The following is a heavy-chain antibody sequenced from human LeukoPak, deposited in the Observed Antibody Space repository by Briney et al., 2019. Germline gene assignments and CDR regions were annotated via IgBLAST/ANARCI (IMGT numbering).Heavy chain of an antibody. D-gene: IGHD6-13*01. V-gene: IGHV3-23*01. CDR1: GFTFSSYA. CDR2: ISGSGGST. J-gene: IGHJ5*02. Sequence: GSLRLSCAASGFTFSSYAVSWVRQAPGKGLEWVSAISGSGGSTYYADSVKGRFTISRDNSKSTLYLQMNSLRAEDTAVHYCAKDVEASSSWYRGDWFDPWGQGTLVTVSS. CDR3: AKDVEASSSWYRGDWFDP.